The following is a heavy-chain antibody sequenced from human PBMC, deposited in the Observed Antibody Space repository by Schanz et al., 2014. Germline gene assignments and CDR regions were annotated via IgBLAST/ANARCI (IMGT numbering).Heavy chain of an antibody. CDR2: ISPTGSST. J-gene: IGHJ4*02. V-gene: IGHV3-23*01. CDR1: GFTFTTYA. Sequence: DVQLLESGGGLVQPGESLRLSCAASGFTFTTYAMTWVRQAPGKGLEWVSNISPTGSSTYYADSVKGRFIISRDNSKNTLFLQMDSLRVEDTAVYYCMAMGRNTSHYFDHWGQGTLVTVSS. CDR3: MAMGRNTSHYFDH. D-gene: IGHD1-1*01.